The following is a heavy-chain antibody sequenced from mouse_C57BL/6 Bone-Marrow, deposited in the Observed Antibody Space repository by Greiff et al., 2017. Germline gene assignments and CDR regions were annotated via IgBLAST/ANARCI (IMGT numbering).Heavy chain of an antibody. V-gene: IGHV1-81*01. D-gene: IGHD2-14*01. CDR2: IYPRSGNT. J-gene: IGHJ1*03. Sequence: VQLQQSGAELARPGASVKLSCKASGYTFTSYGISWVKQRTGQGLEWIGEIYPRSGNTYYNEKFKGKATLTADKSSSTAYMELRSLTSADSAVYFCARGDYYGYDGDASYWYIDVWGTGTTVTVSS. CDR1: GYTFTSYG. CDR3: ARGDYYGYDGDASYWYIDV.